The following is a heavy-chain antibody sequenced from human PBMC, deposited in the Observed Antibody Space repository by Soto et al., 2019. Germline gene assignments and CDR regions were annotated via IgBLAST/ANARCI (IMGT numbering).Heavy chain of an antibody. V-gene: IGHV4-34*01. D-gene: IGHD2-2*01. CDR1: GGSFSGYY. J-gene: IGHJ2*01. Sequence: QVQLQQWGAVLLKPSDTLSLTCAVYGGSFSGYYWSWIRQHPWKWLEWIVESKHSGRTNYNPSLKSRVTISVDTSKNQCSLKLSSVTAAETAVYYGARCYTYQMLTSVCWYVDLWGRGTLVTVSS. CDR3: ARCYTYQMLTSVCWYVDL. CDR2: SKHSGRT.